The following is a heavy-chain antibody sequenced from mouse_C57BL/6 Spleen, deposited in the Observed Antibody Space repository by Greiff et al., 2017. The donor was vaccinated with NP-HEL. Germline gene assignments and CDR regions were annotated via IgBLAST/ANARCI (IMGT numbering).Heavy chain of an antibody. CDR3: ARRRNWYFDV. CDR1: GYTFTSYW. J-gene: IGHJ1*03. CDR2: IDPSDSDT. Sequence: QVQLQQPGAELVRPGSSVKLSCKASGYTFTSYWMHWVKQRPIQGLEWIGNIDPSDSDTHYNQKFKDKATLTVDKSSSTAYMQLSSLTSEDSAVYYCARRRNWYFDVWGTGTTVTVSA. V-gene: IGHV1-52*01.